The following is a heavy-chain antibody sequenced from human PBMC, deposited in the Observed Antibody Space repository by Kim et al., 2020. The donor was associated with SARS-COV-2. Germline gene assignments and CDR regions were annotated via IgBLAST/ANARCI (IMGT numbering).Heavy chain of an antibody. Sequence: GGSLRLSCAASGFTFSSYGMHWVRQAPGKGLEWVAVIWYDGSNKYYADSVKGRFTISRDNSKNTLYLQMNSLRAEDTAVYYCARSWIGGRTLHYYYYGMDVWGQGTTVTVSS. CDR2: IWYDGSNK. V-gene: IGHV3-33*01. CDR1: GFTFSSYG. CDR3: ARSWIGGRTLHYYYYGMDV. D-gene: IGHD3-10*01. J-gene: IGHJ6*02.